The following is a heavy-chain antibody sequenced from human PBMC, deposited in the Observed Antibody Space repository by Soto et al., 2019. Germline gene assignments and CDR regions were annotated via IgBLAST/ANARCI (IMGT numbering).Heavy chain of an antibody. CDR1: GYTFNNFG. CDR2: ISDYSGDT. D-gene: IGHD3-9*01. V-gene: IGHV1-18*01. J-gene: IGHJ4*02. Sequence: AAVKVSCKTSGYTFNNFGISWVRQAPGQGLEWMGWISDYSGDTKIAEKFQDRATLTTDTATSTAYMELRSLTSHDTAVYYCARDLDYDIFIGYRGPPNFDNWGQGTRVTVSS. CDR3: ARDLDYDIFIGYRGPPNFDN.